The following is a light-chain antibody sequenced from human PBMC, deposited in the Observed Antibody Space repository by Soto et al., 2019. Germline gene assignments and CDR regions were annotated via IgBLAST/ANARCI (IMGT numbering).Light chain of an antibody. CDR3: QQYNNWPLT. CDR2: GAS. Sequence: EIVMTQSPATLSVSPVDRFTLSCRASQSINSDLAWYQQIPGQAPRLLIYGASNRATGIPARFSGSGSGTEFTLTISSLQSEDFAVYYCQQYNNWPLTFGQGTRLEIK. V-gene: IGKV3-15*01. CDR1: QSINSD. J-gene: IGKJ5*01.